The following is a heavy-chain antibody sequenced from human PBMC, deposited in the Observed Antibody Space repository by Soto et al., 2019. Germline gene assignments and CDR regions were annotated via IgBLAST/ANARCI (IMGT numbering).Heavy chain of an antibody. Sequence: GGSLRLSCAASGFTFSTYDMSWVRQAPGKGLEWVSVISASGDGTFYADSVKGRFTLSRDNSKNMVYLQMNSLRDEDTAVYYCAKNLRWNYYAVDVWGQGTTVTVSS. CDR1: GFTFSTYD. CDR2: ISASGDGT. V-gene: IGHV3-23*01. J-gene: IGHJ6*02. D-gene: IGHD4-17*01. CDR3: AKNLRWNYYAVDV.